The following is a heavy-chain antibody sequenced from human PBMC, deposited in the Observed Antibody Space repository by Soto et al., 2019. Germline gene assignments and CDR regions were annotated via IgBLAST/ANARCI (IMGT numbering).Heavy chain of an antibody. CDR2: IYYSGST. D-gene: IGHD3-16*01. CDR1: GASISVHSYY. V-gene: IGHV4-39*02. CDR3: ARGGVRLLGGWFDP. Sequence: SETLSLTCTVSGASISVHSYYWGWIRQPPGKGLEWIGSIYYSGSTHYNPSLKSRVTISVDTSKNQFSLKLASVTAADTAVYYCARGGVRLLGGWFDPWGQGSLVTVSS. J-gene: IGHJ5*02.